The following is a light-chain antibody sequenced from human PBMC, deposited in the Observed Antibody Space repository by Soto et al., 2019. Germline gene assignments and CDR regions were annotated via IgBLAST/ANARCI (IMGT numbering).Light chain of an antibody. J-gene: IGKJ1*01. CDR1: QSVSSSY. CDR2: GAS. Sequence: EIVLTQSPGTLSLSPGEGATLSCRASQSVSSSYLGWYQQKPGQAPRLLMYGASSRATGIPDRFSGSGSGTDFTLTISRLEPEDFAVYYCQHYGSSWTFGQGTRWKSN. V-gene: IGKV3-20*01. CDR3: QHYGSSWT.